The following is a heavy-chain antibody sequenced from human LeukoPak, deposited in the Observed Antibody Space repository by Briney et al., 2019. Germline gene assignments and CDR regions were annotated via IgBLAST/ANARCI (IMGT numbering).Heavy chain of an antibody. Sequence: PGGSLRLSCAASGFTFSSYAVSWVRQAPGKGLEWVSAISGSGGSTYYADSVKGRFTISRDNSKNTLYLQMNSLRAEDTAVYYCAKDIVVVPAANIAAAGNYWGQGTLVTVSS. CDR2: ISGSGGST. CDR1: GFTFSSYA. CDR3: AKDIVVVPAANIAAAGNY. V-gene: IGHV3-23*01. D-gene: IGHD2-2*01. J-gene: IGHJ4*02.